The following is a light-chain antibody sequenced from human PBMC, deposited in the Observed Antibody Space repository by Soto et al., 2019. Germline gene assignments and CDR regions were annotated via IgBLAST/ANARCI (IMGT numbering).Light chain of an antibody. Sequence: IVLTQSPGTLSLSPGERVTLSCRASHSVSSDFLAWYQQKPGQAPRLLMYDAFRRATGIPDRFSGRGSGTDLTLTISRLEPEDFAVYYCQQYGTSPDLFAFGPGTKVEIK. CDR1: HSVSSDF. CDR3: QQYGTSPDLFA. V-gene: IGKV3-20*01. J-gene: IGKJ3*01. CDR2: DAF.